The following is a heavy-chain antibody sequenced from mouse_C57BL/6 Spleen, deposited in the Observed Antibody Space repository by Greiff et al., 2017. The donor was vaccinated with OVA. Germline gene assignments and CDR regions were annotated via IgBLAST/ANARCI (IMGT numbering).Heavy chain of an antibody. V-gene: IGHV10-1*01. Sequence: DVHLVESGGGLVQPKGSLKLSCAASGFSFNTYAMNWVRQAPGKGLEWVARIRSKSNNYATYYADSVKDRFTISRDDSESMLYLQMNNLKTEDTAMYYCVREATGRYFDVWGTGTTGTVSS. CDR3: VREATGRYFDV. CDR1: GFSFNTYA. D-gene: IGHD3-3*01. CDR2: IRSKSNNYAT. J-gene: IGHJ1*03.